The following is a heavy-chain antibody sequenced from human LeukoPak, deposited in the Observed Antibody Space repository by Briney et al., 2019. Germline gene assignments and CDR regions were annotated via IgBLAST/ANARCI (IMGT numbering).Heavy chain of an antibody. V-gene: IGHV5-51*01. J-gene: IGHJ6*03. CDR3: ATRSSIAAPTGYYYYYMDV. Sequence: GESLKISCNGSGYSFNSYRIGLVRQMPGKGLEWMGIIYPGDYDTRYSPSFQGQVTISADKSISTDALQWSSLKASYTSMYHGATRSSIAAPTGYYYYYMDVWGKGTTVTVSS. CDR1: GYSFNSYR. CDR2: IYPGDYDT. D-gene: IGHD6-6*01.